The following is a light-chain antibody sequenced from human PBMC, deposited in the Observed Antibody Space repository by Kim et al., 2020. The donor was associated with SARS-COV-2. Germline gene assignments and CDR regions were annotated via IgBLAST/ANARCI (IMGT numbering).Light chain of an antibody. CDR3: SSYTSSSTLYV. CDR2: DVS. Sequence: GTGSDVGGYNYVSWYKQRPGKAPKLMISDVSNRPSGVSNRFSGSKSGNTASLTISGLQAEDEADYYCSSYTSSSTLYVFGTGTKVTVL. V-gene: IGLV2-14*03. J-gene: IGLJ1*01. CDR1: GSDVGGYNY.